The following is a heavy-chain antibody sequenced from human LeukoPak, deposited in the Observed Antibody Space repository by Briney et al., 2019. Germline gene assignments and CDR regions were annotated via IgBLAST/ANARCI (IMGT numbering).Heavy chain of an antibody. CDR1: GGSISSDY. D-gene: IGHD2-15*01. V-gene: IGHV4-4*07. Sequence: SETLSLTCTVSGGSISSDYWSWIRQPAGKRLEWIGRIYGSGSTIYNASLKSRVTMSADTSKNQFSLKLSSVTAADTAVYYCARDKWGGGSCYVDYWGQGTLVTVSS. J-gene: IGHJ4*02. CDR3: ARDKWGGGSCYVDY. CDR2: IYGSGST.